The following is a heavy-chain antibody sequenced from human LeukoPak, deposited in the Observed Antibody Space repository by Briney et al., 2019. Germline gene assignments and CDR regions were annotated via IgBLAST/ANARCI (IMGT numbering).Heavy chain of an antibody. CDR1: GFTFSSYG. Sequence: GGSLRLSCAASGFTFSSYGMHWVRQAPGKGLEWVAVISYDGSNKYYADSVKGRFTISRDNPKNTLYLQMNSLRAEDTAVYYCARDLPGITIFGAFEYWGQGTLVTVSS. CDR3: ARDLPGITIFGAFEY. J-gene: IGHJ4*02. V-gene: IGHV3-30*03. D-gene: IGHD3-3*01. CDR2: ISYDGSNK.